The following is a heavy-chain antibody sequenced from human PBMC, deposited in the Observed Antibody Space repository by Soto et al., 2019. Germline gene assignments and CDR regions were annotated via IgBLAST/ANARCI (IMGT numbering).Heavy chain of an antibody. CDR2: IHYSGST. CDR3: ASTKDETLYFDY. Sequence: QLQLQESGPGLVKPSETLSLTCSVSGDSISISSYYWGWVRQPPGKGLDWIGSIHYSGSTHYNPSLQSRVTISGDASKKQFSLKLGSVTAADTAMYYCASTKDETLYFDYWGQGNLVTVSS. D-gene: IGHD2-15*01. V-gene: IGHV4-39*01. J-gene: IGHJ4*02. CDR1: GDSISISSYY.